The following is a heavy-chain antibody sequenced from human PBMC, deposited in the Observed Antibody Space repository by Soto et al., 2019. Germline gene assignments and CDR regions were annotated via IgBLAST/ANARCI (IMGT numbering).Heavy chain of an antibody. J-gene: IGHJ4*02. D-gene: IGHD2-21*02. CDR3: ATLAYCGGDCYSGYYFDY. Sequence: QVQLVQSGAEVKKPGASVKVSCKASGYTFTSYGISWVRQAPGQGLEWMGWISAYNGNTNYAQKLQGRVTMTTDISTSTAYMELRSLRSDDTAVYYCATLAYCGGDCYSGYYFDYWGQGTLVTVSS. V-gene: IGHV1-18*01. CDR1: GYTFTSYG. CDR2: ISAYNGNT.